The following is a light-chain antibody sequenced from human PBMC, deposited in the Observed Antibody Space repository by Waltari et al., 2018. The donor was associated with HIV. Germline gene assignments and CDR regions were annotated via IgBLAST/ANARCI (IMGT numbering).Light chain of an antibody. CDR2: LAS. CDR3: MQSLQSIT. Sequence: DIVMTQSPLSLPVTTGEPASLSCRSRQSLLRNGYNYLDWYLQKPGQSPQLLIFLASNRASGVPDRFSGSGSGTDFTLHISRVEAEDVGVYYCMQSLQSITFGQGTRLDIK. V-gene: IGKV2-28*01. CDR1: QSLLRNGYNY. J-gene: IGKJ5*01.